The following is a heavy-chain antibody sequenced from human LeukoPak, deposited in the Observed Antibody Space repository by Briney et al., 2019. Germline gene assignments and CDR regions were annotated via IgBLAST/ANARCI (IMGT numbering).Heavy chain of an antibody. V-gene: IGHV2-70*11. CDR2: IDWDDDK. CDR3: ARINYVGYDLEYYFDY. J-gene: IGHJ4*02. CDR1: GFSLSTSGMC. Sequence: ESGPALVKPTQTLTLTCTFSGFSLSTSGMCVSWIRQPPEKALEWLARIDWDDDKYYSTSLKTRLTISKDTSKNQVVLTMTNMDPVDTATYYCARINYVGYDLEYYFDYWGQGTLVTVSS. D-gene: IGHD3/OR15-3a*01.